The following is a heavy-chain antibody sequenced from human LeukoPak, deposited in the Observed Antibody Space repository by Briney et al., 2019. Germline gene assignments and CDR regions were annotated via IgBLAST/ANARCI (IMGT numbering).Heavy chain of an antibody. J-gene: IGHJ4*02. CDR2: LIPIFGTA. CDR3: ASATYYDFWSGYYRFDY. D-gene: IGHD3-3*01. V-gene: IGHV1-69*01. Sequence: SVKVSCKASGGTFSSYAISWVRQAPGQGLEWMGGLIPIFGTANYAQKFQGRVTITADESTSTAYMELSSLRSEDTAVYYCASATYYDFWSGYYRFDYWGQGTLVTVSS. CDR1: GGTFSSYA.